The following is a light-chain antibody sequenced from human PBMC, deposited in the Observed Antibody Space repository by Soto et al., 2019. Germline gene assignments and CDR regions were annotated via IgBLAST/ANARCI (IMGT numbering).Light chain of an antibody. Sequence: QSALTQPPSASGSPGQSVTISCTGTSDDVGIYNYVSWYQQHPGKAPKLLISEVSKRPSGVPDRFSGSKSGNTASLTVSGLQGEDEADYYCLSYAGSNILVVVFGRGTKLTVL. CDR1: SDDVGIYNY. V-gene: IGLV2-8*01. J-gene: IGLJ2*01. CDR2: EVS. CDR3: LSYAGSNILVVV.